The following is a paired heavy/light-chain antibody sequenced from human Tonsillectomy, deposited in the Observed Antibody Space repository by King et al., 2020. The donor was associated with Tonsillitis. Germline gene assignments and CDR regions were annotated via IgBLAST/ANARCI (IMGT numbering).Heavy chain of an antibody. J-gene: IGHJ4*02. CDR3: AKDPYYDNTGPSNYCDY. Sequence: EVQLLESGGGLVQPGGSLRLSCAASGFIFSSYAMSWVRQAPGKGLEWVSGISGSGGSTYYIDSVKGRFTISRDNSKNTLYLQMNSLRAEDTALYYCAKDPYYDNTGPSNYCDYWGQGTLVTVS. D-gene: IGHD3-16*01. CDR2: ISGSGGST. V-gene: IGHV3-23*01. CDR1: GFIFSSYA.
Light chain of an antibody. V-gene: IGLV3-21*01. CDR1: NIGRKS. CDR3: QVWDSSRDHREV. Sequence: SYVLTQPPSMSVAPGKTASITCGGNNIGRKSVHWYQQKPGQAPILVICNDNDRPSGIPERFSGSKSGNTATLTISRVDVGDEADYFCQVWDSSRDHREVFGGGTKLTVL. J-gene: IGLJ3*02. CDR2: NDN.